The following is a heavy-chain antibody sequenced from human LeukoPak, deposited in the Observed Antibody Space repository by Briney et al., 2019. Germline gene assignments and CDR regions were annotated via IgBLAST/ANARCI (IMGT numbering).Heavy chain of an antibody. CDR2: ISSSSSTI. CDR3: ARDRWAVTTPRLYYYYGMDV. CDR1: GFTFSSYS. Sequence: GGSLRLSCAASGFTFSSYSMNWVRQAPGKGLEWVSYISSSSSTIYYADSVKGRFTISRDNAKNSLYLQMNSLRAEDTAVYYCARDRWAVTTPRLYYYYGMDVWGKGTTVTVSS. D-gene: IGHD4-17*01. V-gene: IGHV3-48*04. J-gene: IGHJ6*04.